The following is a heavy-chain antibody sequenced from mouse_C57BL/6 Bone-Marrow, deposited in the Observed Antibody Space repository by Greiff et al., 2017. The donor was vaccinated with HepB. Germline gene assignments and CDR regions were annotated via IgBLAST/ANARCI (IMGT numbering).Heavy chain of an antibody. Sequence: QVQLQQPGAELVRPGTSVKLSCKASGYTFTSYWMHWVKQRPGQGLEWIGVIDPSDSYTNYNQKFKGKATLTVDTSSSTAYMQLSSLTSEDSAVYYCAREDPYYGSSFDYWGQGTAPTVSS. CDR2: IDPSDSYT. J-gene: IGHJ2*01. D-gene: IGHD1-1*01. CDR1: GYTFTSYW. CDR3: AREDPYYGSSFDY. V-gene: IGHV1-59*01.